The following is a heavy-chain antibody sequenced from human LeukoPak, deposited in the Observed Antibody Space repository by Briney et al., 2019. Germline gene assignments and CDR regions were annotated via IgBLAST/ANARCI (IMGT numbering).Heavy chain of an antibody. J-gene: IGHJ5*02. CDR3: ARGGTTVVTEDWFDP. Sequence: ASVKVSCKASGYTFTSYYMHWVRQATGQGLEWMGIINPSGGSTSYAQKFQGRVTMTRDTSTSTVYMELSSLRSEDTAVYYCARGGTTVVTEDWFDPWGQGTLVTVSS. D-gene: IGHD4-23*01. CDR1: GYTFTSYY. V-gene: IGHV1-46*01. CDR2: INPSGGST.